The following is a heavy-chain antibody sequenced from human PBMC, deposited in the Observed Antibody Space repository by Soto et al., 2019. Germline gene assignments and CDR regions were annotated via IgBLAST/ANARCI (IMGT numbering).Heavy chain of an antibody. J-gene: IGHJ1*01. D-gene: IGHD6-19*01. V-gene: IGHV3-23*01. CDR2: ISGSGGGT. CDR3: AKDHKGSGWYKYFQH. CDR1: GFTFSSYA. Sequence: GGSLRLSCAASGFTFSSYAMSWVRQAPGKGLEWVSAISGSGGGTYYADSVKGRFTISRDNSKNTLYLQMNSLRAEDTAVYYCAKDHKGSGWYKYFQHWGQGTLVTVSS.